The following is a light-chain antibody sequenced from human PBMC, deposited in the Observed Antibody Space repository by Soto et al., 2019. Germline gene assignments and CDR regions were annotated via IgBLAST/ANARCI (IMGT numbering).Light chain of an antibody. CDR1: QSVSTK. CDR2: GAS. J-gene: IGKJ4*01. Sequence: ETVMTQSPATLSVSPGERATLSCRASQSVSTKLSWYQQKPGQAPRLLIYGASTRATGIPARFSGSGSGTEFTLTISSLQSEDFAVYYCQQYNDWPPLTFGGGTTVEI. CDR3: QQYNDWPPLT. V-gene: IGKV3-15*01.